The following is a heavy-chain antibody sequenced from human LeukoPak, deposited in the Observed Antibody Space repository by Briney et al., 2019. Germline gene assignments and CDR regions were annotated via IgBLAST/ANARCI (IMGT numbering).Heavy chain of an antibody. CDR1: GYTFTGYY. V-gene: IGHV1-69*13. J-gene: IGHJ6*03. D-gene: IGHD2-2*01. Sequence: SVKVSCKDSGYTFTGYYIQWVRQAPGQGLEWMGGIIPIFGTANYAQKFQGRVTITADESTSTAYMELSSLRSEDTAVYYCARSAVPAAIDYYYMDVWGKGTTVTISS. CDR3: ARSAVPAAIDYYYMDV. CDR2: IIPIFGTA.